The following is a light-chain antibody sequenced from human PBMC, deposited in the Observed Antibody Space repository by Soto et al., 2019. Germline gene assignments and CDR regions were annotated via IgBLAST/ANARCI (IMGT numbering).Light chain of an antibody. V-gene: IGLV2-14*01. CDR1: SSDVGGYND. Sequence: QSALTQPASVSGSPGQSITISCTGTSSDVGGYNDDSWYQQHPGKAPKLMIYEVSNRPSGVSNRFSGSKSGNTASLTISGLQDDDEADYYCSSYTTISTLEVFGGGTKVTVL. CDR2: EVS. CDR3: SSYTTISTLEV. J-gene: IGLJ3*02.